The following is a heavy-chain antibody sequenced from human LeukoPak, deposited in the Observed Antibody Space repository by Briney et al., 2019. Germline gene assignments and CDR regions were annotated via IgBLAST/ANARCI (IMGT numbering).Heavy chain of an antibody. Sequence: PGGSLRLSCAASGFTFSSYAMSWVRQAPGKGLEWVSAISGSGGSTYYADSVKGRFTISRDNSKNTPYLQMNSLRAEDTAVYYCAQNSLLPELRFLEWPPRGAFDIWGQGTMVTVSS. CDR1: GFTFSSYA. CDR3: AQNSLLPELRFLEWPPRGAFDI. CDR2: ISGSGGST. J-gene: IGHJ3*02. D-gene: IGHD3-3*01. V-gene: IGHV3-23*01.